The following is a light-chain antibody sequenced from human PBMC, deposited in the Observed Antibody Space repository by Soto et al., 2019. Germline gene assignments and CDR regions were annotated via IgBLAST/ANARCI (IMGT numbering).Light chain of an antibody. V-gene: IGKV1-39*01. CDR3: QQSYT. CDR2: AIS. Sequence: DIQMTQSPSSLSASVGDRVTITCRASQSVTTYLHWYQQKAGEAPKLLIYAISNLQSGVPSRFSGSGSGTDFTLTISSLQPEDFATYYCQQSYTFGGGTKVDIK. CDR1: QSVTTY. J-gene: IGKJ4*01.